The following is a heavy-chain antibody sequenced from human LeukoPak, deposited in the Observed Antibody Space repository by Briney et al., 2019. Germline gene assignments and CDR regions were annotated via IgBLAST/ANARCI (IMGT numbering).Heavy chain of an antibody. CDR2: ITWDGGTT. Sequence: GGSLRLSCAASEFTFDDYTFHWVRQAPGKGLEWVSLITWDGGTTYYADSVKGRFTISRDNSKNSVYLQMNSLRTEDTALYYCTKDRYCTTTSCPLDYWGQGTLVTVSS. CDR3: TKDRYCTTTSCPLDY. D-gene: IGHD2-2*01. V-gene: IGHV3-43*01. J-gene: IGHJ4*02. CDR1: EFTFDDYT.